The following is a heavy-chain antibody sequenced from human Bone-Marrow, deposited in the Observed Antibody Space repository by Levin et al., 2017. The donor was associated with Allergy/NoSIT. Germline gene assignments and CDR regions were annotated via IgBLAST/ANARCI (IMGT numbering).Heavy chain of an antibody. V-gene: IGHV3-9*01. CDR1: GFTFADYP. D-gene: IGHD2-2*01. Sequence: SCVASGFTFADYPIHWVRQGPGKGLEWVSSISWNSGSIGYADSVKGRFTISRDNAKNSLYLQMNSLRPEDTALYYCAKLWGYCGSASCFRGLDYWGQGTLVTVSS. CDR3: AKLWGYCGSASCFRGLDY. J-gene: IGHJ4*02. CDR2: ISWNSGSI.